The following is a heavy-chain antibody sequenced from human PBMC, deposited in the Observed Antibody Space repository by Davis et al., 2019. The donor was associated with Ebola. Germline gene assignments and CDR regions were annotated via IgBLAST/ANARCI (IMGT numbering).Heavy chain of an antibody. Sequence: GGSLRLSCAASGFTFSSYGMHWVRQAPGKGLEWVAVISYDGSNKYNADSVKGRFTISRDNSKNTLYLQMNSLRAEDTAVYYCAKELDGITIFGAPLDYWGQGTLVTVSS. CDR3: AKELDGITIFGAPLDY. V-gene: IGHV3-30*18. CDR1: GFTFSSYG. D-gene: IGHD3-3*01. CDR2: ISYDGSNK. J-gene: IGHJ4*02.